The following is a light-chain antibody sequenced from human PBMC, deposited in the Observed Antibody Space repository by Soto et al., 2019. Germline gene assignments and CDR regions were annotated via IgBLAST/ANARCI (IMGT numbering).Light chain of an antibody. J-gene: IGKJ2*01. CDR3: QQTYMVPYT. Sequence: DIQMTQSPSSLSASVGDRVAITCRASQSVSTYLNWYFQKSGGAPKLLIHGVSKLENGTPSRFSGSGLATDFTLTINTLQPEDFAVYFCQQTYMVPYTFGQGTKWIS. CDR2: GVS. V-gene: IGKV1-39*01. CDR1: QSVSTY.